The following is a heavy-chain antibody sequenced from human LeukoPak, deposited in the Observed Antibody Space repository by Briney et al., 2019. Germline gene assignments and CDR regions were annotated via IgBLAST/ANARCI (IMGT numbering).Heavy chain of an antibody. CDR3: VGYCSGGSCYSDAFDI. V-gene: IGHV4-34*01. CDR1: GGSISSYY. D-gene: IGHD2-15*01. J-gene: IGHJ3*02. Sequence: SGTLSLTCTVSGGSISSYYWSWIRQPPGKGLEWIGEINHSGSTNYNPSLKSRVTISVDTSKNQFSLKLSSVTAADTAVYYFVGYCSGGSCYSDAFDIWGQGTMVTVSS. CDR2: INHSGST.